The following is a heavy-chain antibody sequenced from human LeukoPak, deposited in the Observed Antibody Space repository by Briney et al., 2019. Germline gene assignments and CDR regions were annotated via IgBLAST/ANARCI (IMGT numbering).Heavy chain of an antibody. CDR3: ARAHVAAGLAFDI. CDR1: EFTFSAYG. V-gene: IGHV3-21*01. J-gene: IGHJ3*02. D-gene: IGHD6-25*01. Sequence: PGGSLRLSCVASEFTFSAYGMSWVRQAPGTGLEWVSSISGSGSSVHYKESVRGRFTISRDNSGNSIYLQMNSLRAEDTAVYFCARAHVAAGLAFDIWGQGTMVTVSS. CDR2: ISGSGSSV.